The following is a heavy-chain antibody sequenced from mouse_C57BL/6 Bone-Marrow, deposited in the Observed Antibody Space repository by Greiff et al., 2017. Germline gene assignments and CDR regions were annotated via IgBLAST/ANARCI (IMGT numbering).Heavy chain of an antibody. V-gene: IGHV5-15*01. CDR3: ARQDYGSTWYFDV. CDR1: GFTFSDYG. Sequence: DVQLQESGGGLVQPGGSLKLSCAASGFTFSDYGMAWVRQAPRKGPEWVAFISNLAYSIYYADTVTGRFTISRENAKNTLYLEMSSLRSEDTAMYYCARQDYGSTWYFDVWGTGTTVTVSS. CDR2: ISNLAYSI. D-gene: IGHD1-1*01. J-gene: IGHJ1*03.